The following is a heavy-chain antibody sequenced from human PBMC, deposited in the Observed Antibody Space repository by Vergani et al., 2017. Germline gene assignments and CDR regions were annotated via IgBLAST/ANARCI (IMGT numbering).Heavy chain of an antibody. CDR3: ARGATGSSYYYMDV. V-gene: IGHV4-34*01. CDR1: GESFSDYY. J-gene: IGHJ6*03. CDR2: VYYSGTT. Sequence: QVHLQQWGAGPLKPSETLSLTCAVYGESFSDYYWSWIRQPPGKGLEWIGDVYYSGTTNYNSSLQSRVTISVDTSKKQFSLKLNSVTAADTAIYYCARGATGSSYYYMDVWGKGTPVIVS. D-gene: IGHD1-26*01.